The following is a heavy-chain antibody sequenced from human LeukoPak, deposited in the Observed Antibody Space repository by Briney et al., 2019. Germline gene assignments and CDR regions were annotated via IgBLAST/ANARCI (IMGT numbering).Heavy chain of an antibody. CDR2: FYYSGST. Sequence: PSAILSITCAVAGCSISSYYWCWIRQPPGKGLGWVGFFYYSGSTNYNPSLNSRVAISVATSKNQFSMKLSSVTAADTAVYYCASTPLESLLWFGDNNTGFVSFDYWGQGTLVTVSS. CDR3: ASTPLESLLWFGDNNTGFVSFDY. D-gene: IGHD3-10*01. V-gene: IGHV4-59*08. CDR1: GCSISSYY. J-gene: IGHJ4*02.